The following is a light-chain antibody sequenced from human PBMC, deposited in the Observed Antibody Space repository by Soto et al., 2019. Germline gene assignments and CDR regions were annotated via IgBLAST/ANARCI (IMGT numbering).Light chain of an antibody. Sequence: QSVLTQPASVSGSPGQSITISCTGTSSDVGSYNLVSWYQQHPGKAPKLMIYEVSKRPSGVSTRFSGSKSGNTASLTISVFQAEDEVYYYCCSYASSSTYVFGTGTELTVL. CDR1: SSDVGSYNL. J-gene: IGLJ1*01. CDR3: CSYASSSTYV. CDR2: EVS. V-gene: IGLV2-23*02.